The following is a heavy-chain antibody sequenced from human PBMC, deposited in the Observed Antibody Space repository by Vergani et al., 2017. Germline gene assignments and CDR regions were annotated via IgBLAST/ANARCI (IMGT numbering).Heavy chain of an antibody. J-gene: IGHJ4*02. CDR3: AKDVGSGWYGGGY. CDR2: IRYDGSNK. V-gene: IGHV3-30*02. D-gene: IGHD6-19*01. CDR1: GFTFSSYG. Sequence: QVQLVESGGGLVKPGGSLRLSCAASGFTFSSYGMHWVRQAPGKGLEWVAFIRYDGSNKYYADSVKGRFTISRDNSKNTLYLQMNSLRAEDTAVYYCAKDVGSGWYGGGYWGQGTLVTVSS.